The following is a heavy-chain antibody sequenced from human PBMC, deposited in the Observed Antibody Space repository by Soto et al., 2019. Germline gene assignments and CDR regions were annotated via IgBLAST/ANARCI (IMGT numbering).Heavy chain of an antibody. J-gene: IGHJ5*02. V-gene: IGHV1-69*13. CDR2: IIPIFGTA. CDR3: ARGGITTVVTDYNWFDP. CDR1: GGTFSSYA. D-gene: IGHD4-17*01. Sequence: SVKVSCKASGGTFSSYAISWVRQAPGQGLEWMGGIIPIFGTANYAQKFQGRVTITADESTSTAYMELSSLRSEDTAVYYCARGGITTVVTDYNWFDPWGQGTLVTVYS.